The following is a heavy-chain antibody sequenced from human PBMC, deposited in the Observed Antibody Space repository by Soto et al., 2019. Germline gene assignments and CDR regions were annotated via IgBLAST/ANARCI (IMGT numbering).Heavy chain of an antibody. V-gene: IGHV3-30*04. Sequence: QVQLVESGGGVVQPGRSLRLSCAASGFTFSSYAMHWVRQAPGKGLEWVALISSDGRNKYYADSLEGRFTISRDSSKNTLYLQMNSLKAEDRSVYYCARDSNYSDPTPRHSQHWGQGTLVTVSS. CDR1: GFTFSSYA. CDR3: ARDSNYSDPTPRHSQH. CDR2: ISSDGRNK. D-gene: IGHD3-22*01. J-gene: IGHJ1*01.